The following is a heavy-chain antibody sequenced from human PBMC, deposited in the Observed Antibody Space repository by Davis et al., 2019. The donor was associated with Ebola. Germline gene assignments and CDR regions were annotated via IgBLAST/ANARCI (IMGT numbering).Heavy chain of an antibody. CDR3: ARDRGYYYYYMDV. D-gene: IGHD3-10*01. J-gene: IGHJ6*03. CDR2: INPNSGGT. Sequence: ASVKVSCKASGYTFTGYYMHWVRQAPGQGLEWMGWINPNSGGTNYAQKIQGRVTMTRDTSISTAYMELSRLRSDDTAVYYCARDRGYYYYYMDVWGKGTTVTVSS. V-gene: IGHV1-2*02. CDR1: GYTFTGYY.